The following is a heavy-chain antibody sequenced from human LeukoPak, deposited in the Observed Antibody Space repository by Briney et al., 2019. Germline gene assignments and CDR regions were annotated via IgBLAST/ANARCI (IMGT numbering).Heavy chain of an antibody. D-gene: IGHD2-15*01. V-gene: IGHV1-18*01. Sequence: SVKVSCKASGYTFTSYGISWVRQAPGQGLEWMGWISAYNGNTNYAQKLQGRVTMTTDTSTSTAYMELRSLRSDDTAVYYCARPQYCSGSSCTLFDYWGQGTLVTVSS. CDR3: ARPQYCSGSSCTLFDY. J-gene: IGHJ4*02. CDR1: GYTFTSYG. CDR2: ISAYNGNT.